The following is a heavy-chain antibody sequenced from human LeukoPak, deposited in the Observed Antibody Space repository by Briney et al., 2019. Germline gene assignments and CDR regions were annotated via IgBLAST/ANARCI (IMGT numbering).Heavy chain of an antibody. V-gene: IGHV3-21*01. Sequence: PGGSLRLSCAASGFTFSTYSMHWVRQAPGKGLEWVSSIRSGSIYINYADSVKGRFAISRDDAKKSLYLQMNSLRAEDTAVYYCARAGISDYWGQGTLVSVSS. CDR3: ARAGISDY. J-gene: IGHJ4*02. CDR1: GFTFSTYS. CDR2: IRSGSIYI.